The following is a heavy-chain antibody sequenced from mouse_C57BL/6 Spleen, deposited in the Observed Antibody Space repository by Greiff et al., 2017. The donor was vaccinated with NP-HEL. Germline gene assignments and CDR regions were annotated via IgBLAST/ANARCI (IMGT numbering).Heavy chain of an antibody. CDR3: ARRGFITTVVATNFDY. D-gene: IGHD1-1*01. V-gene: IGHV1-50*01. Sequence: QVQLQQPGAELVKPGASVKLSCKASGYTFTSYWMQWVKQRPGQGLEWIGEIDPSDSYTNYNQKFKGKATLTVDTSSSTAYMQLSSLTSEDSAVYYCARRGFITTVVATNFDYWGQGTTLTVSS. CDR1: GYTFTSYW. J-gene: IGHJ2*01. CDR2: IDPSDSYT.